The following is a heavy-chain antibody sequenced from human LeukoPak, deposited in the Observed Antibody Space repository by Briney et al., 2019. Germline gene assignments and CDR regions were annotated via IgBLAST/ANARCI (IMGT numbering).Heavy chain of an antibody. CDR3: AKDPVGWLQSGQIFFDY. V-gene: IGHV4-39*07. Sequence: SETLSLTCIVSGGSISSSSHYWGWIRQPPGKGLEWIGNVYYSGSTYYHPSLKSRVTISVDTSKNHFSLKLSSVTAEDTAVYYCAKDPVGWLQSGQIFFDYWGQGTLVTVSS. CDR1: GGSISSSSHY. CDR2: VYYSGST. J-gene: IGHJ4*02. D-gene: IGHD5-24*01.